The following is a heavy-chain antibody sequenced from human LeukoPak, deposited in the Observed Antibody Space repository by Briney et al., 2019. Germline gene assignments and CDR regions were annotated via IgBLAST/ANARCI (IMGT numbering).Heavy chain of an antibody. CDR2: ISGSGGST. CDR3: AKGRYCSGGSCYSIGNWFDP. D-gene: IGHD2-15*01. CDR1: GFTFSSYA. Sequence: GGSLRLCCAASGFTFSSYAMSWGRQAPGKGLEWVSAISGSGGSTYYADSVKGRFTISRDNSKNTLYLQMNSLRAEDTAVYYCAKGRYCSGGSCYSIGNWFDPWGQGTLVTVSS. J-gene: IGHJ5*02. V-gene: IGHV3-23*01.